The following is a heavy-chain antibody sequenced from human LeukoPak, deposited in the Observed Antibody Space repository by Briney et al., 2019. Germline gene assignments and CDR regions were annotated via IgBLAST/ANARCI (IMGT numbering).Heavy chain of an antibody. CDR3: ARDQTPVGATPFDY. J-gene: IGHJ4*02. CDR2: IIPIFNTA. V-gene: IGHV1-69*01. CDR1: GGTFSNYA. Sequence: SVKVSCKASGGTFSNYAISWVRQAPGQGLEWMGGIIPIFNTANYAQKFQGRVTITADESTSTAYMELSSLRSEDTAVYYCARDQTPVGATPFDYWSQGTLVTVSS. D-gene: IGHD1-26*01.